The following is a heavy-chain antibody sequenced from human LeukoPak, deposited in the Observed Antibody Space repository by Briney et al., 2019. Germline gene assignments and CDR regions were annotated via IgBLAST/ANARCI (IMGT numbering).Heavy chain of an antibody. J-gene: IGHJ4*02. Sequence: PGGSLRLSCAASGFTVSSNYMSWVRQAPGKGLEWVSVIYSGGSTYYADSVKGRFTISRDNSKNTLYLQMNSLRAADTAVYYCARRGYSYALHDYWGQGTLVTVSS. CDR3: ARRGYSYALHDY. CDR1: GFTVSSNY. V-gene: IGHV3-66*04. CDR2: IYSGGST. D-gene: IGHD5-18*01.